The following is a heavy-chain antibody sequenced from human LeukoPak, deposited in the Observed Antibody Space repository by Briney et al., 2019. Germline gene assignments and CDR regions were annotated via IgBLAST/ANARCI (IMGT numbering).Heavy chain of an antibody. V-gene: IGHV3-23*01. D-gene: IGHD3-10*01. CDR2: ISGSGGRT. Sequence: GGSLRLSCAASGFTFSSYAMSWVCQAPGEGLEWVSAISGSGGRTYYEDSGKGRFTISRDNSKNTLYLQMNSLRAEDTAVYYGAKGPVTMVRGVSIGYFDYWGQGTLVTVSS. J-gene: IGHJ4*02. CDR3: AKGPVTMVRGVSIGYFDY. CDR1: GFTFSSYA.